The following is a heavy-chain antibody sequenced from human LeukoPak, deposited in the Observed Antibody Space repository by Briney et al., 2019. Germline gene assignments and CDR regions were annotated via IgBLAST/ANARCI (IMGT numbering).Heavy chain of an antibody. Sequence: ASETLSLTCTVSGVSIRHSNNYWAWIRQPPGQGLEWIGSIYYGGSTYHNTPLKSRVTISVDTSKNQFSLKLSSVTAADTAVYYCARASRYYYDTFDYWGQGTLVTVSS. CDR1: GVSIRHSNNY. J-gene: IGHJ4*02. D-gene: IGHD3-22*01. V-gene: IGHV4-39*07. CDR3: ARASRYYYDTFDY. CDR2: IYYGGST.